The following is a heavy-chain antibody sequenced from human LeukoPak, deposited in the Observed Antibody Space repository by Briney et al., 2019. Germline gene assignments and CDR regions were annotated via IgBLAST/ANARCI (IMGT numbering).Heavy chain of an antibody. CDR3: TTSPQWLEN. Sequence: PGGSLRLSCAASGFSFSHAWMTWVRQAPGKGVEWIGRIQSETDGGTTDYAAPVKGRFTISRDDSKNMLYLQMNSLKNEDTAVYYCTTSPQWLENWGQETLVTVSP. CDR2: IQSETDGGTT. V-gene: IGHV3-15*01. D-gene: IGHD6-19*01. J-gene: IGHJ4*02. CDR1: GFSFSHAW.